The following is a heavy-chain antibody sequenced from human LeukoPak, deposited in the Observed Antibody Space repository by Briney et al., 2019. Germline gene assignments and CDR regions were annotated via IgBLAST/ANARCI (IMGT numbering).Heavy chain of an antibody. D-gene: IGHD6-13*01. V-gene: IGHV3-7*01. CDR3: ATDLGSSRPNF. J-gene: IGHJ4*02. Sequence: GGSLRLSCAASGFSFSTYWMSWVRQAPGKGLEWVANIKQDGSEKYYVDSAKGRFAISRDNAKNSLYLQMNSLRAEDTAAYYCATDLGSSRPNFWGQGILVTVSS. CDR1: GFSFSTYW. CDR2: IKQDGSEK.